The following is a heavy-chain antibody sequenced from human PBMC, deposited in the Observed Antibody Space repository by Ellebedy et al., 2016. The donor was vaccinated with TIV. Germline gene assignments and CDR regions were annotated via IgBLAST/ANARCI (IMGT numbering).Heavy chain of an antibody. CDR1: GFTFSAYN. J-gene: IGHJ3*01. V-gene: IGHV3-21*01. CDR2: ISSSSAYI. Sequence: PGGSLRLSCAASGFTFSAYNMNWVRQAPGKGLEWVSSISSSSAYIFYADSVKGRFTISRDNAKNSLSLQMNSLRAEDTAVYYCARDSGFMNYYGAFDVWGQGTMVTVSS. CDR3: ARDSGFMNYYGAFDV. D-gene: IGHD3-10*01.